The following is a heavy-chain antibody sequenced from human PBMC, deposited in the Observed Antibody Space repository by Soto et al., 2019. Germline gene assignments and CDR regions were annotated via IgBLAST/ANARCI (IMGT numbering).Heavy chain of an antibody. CDR1: GGCCGGYG. D-gene: IGHD3-22*01. Sequence: SETLALTCAVYGGCCGGYGCTCIRQPPGTELEWIGDITHTGSTNYNPSLQSRVTISVDTYKNQFSLELSSVTAADMAVYYCARDLASASSVSDAFDIWRQGTMLT. CDR3: ARDLASASSVSDAFDI. V-gene: IGHV4-34*01. J-gene: IGHJ3*02. CDR2: ITHTGST.